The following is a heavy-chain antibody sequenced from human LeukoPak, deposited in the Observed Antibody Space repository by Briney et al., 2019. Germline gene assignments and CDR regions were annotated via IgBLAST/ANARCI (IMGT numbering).Heavy chain of an antibody. Sequence: SETLSLTCAVYGGSFSGYYWSWIRQPPGKGLEWIGEINHSGSTNYNPSLKSRVTISVDTSKNQFSLKLSSVTAADTAVYYCARGRWELGKTAFDIWGQGTMVTVSS. CDR2: INHSGST. CDR1: GGSFSGYY. J-gene: IGHJ3*02. V-gene: IGHV4-34*01. D-gene: IGHD1-26*01. CDR3: ARGRWELGKTAFDI.